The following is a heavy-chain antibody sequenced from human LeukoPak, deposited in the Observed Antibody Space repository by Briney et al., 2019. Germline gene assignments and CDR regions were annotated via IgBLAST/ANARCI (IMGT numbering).Heavy chain of an antibody. CDR3: ARDISDYYDSSGYYSARGRFDY. J-gene: IGHJ4*02. CDR2: INHSGST. Sequence: PSETLSLTCAVYGGSFSDYYWSWIRQPPGKGLEWIGEINHSGSTNYNPSLKSRVTISVDTSKNQFSLKLSSVTAADTAVYYCARDISDYYDSSGYYSARGRFDYWGQGTLVTVSS. V-gene: IGHV4-34*01. D-gene: IGHD3-22*01. CDR1: GGSFSDYY.